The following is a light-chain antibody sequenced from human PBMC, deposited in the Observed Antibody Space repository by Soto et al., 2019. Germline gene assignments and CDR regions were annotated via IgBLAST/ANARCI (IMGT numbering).Light chain of an antibody. V-gene: IGKV1-5*03. J-gene: IGKJ4*01. Sequence: DIQMTQSPSSLPASVGDRVTITCRANQSISTWLAWYQQKPGKAPNLLIYKASRLETGVPSRFSGSGSGTEFTLTINFLQPDDFATYYCQQYNSYPVTFGGGTKVDIK. CDR1: QSISTW. CDR2: KAS. CDR3: QQYNSYPVT.